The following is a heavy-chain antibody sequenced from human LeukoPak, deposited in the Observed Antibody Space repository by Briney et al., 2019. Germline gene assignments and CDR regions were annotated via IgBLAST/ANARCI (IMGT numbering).Heavy chain of an antibody. CDR2: IYYSGNT. J-gene: IGHJ4*02. CDR1: GGSISSSSHF. Sequence: SETLSLTCTVSGGSISSSSHFWSWIRQPPGKGLEWIGSIYYSGNTYYNSSLKSRVTISVDTSRNQFSLKLSSVSAADTAVYYCARHENIVVVVAATGFDNWGQGTLVTVSS. D-gene: IGHD2-15*01. CDR3: ARHENIVVVVAATGFDN. V-gene: IGHV4-39*01.